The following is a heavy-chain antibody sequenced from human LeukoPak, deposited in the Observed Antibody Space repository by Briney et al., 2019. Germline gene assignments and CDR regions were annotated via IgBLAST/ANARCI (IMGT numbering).Heavy chain of an antibody. J-gene: IGHJ6*04. D-gene: IGHD3-9*01. CDR2: ISSSSSYI. Sequence: PGGSLRLSCAASGFTFSSYSMNWVRQAPGKGLEWVSSISSSSSYIYYADPVKGRFTISRDNAKNSLYLQMNSLRAEDTAVYYCARDYPPGLTFNYYYGMDVWGKGTTVTVSS. CDR3: ARDYPPGLTFNYYYGMDV. V-gene: IGHV3-21*01. CDR1: GFTFSSYS.